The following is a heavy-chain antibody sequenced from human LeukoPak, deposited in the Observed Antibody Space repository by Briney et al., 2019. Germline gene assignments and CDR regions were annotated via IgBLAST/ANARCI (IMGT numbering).Heavy chain of an antibody. CDR3: ARHWSAHYDY. Sequence: SETLSLTCTVSGGSLSSYFWSWIRQPPGKGLEWIGYIYYSGSTDYNPSLRSRVTISVDTSKNQLSLKLSSVTAADTAIYYCARHWSAHYDYWGEGDLVTVSS. D-gene: IGHD3-3*01. CDR1: GGSLSSYF. V-gene: IGHV4-59*08. J-gene: IGHJ4*02. CDR2: IYYSGST.